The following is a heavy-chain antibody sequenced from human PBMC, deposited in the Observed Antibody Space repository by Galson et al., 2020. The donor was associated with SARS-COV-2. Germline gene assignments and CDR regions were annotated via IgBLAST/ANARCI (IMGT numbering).Heavy chain of an antibody. Sequence: SQASETLSLTCAVYGGSFSGHYWNWIRQSPGKGLQWIGEISHSGSTNYISSLKSRVTMSVDRSKNQFSLRLRSVTAADTAVYYCARGHLEISMIVVVFTAAAYYFDYWGQGTLVTVFS. CDR1: GGSFSGHY. CDR2: ISHSGST. D-gene: IGHD3-22*01. J-gene: IGHJ4*02. CDR3: ARGHLEISMIVVVFTAAAYYFDY. V-gene: IGHV4-34*01.